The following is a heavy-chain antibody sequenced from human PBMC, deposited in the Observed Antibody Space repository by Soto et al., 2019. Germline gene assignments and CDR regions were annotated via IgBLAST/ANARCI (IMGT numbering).Heavy chain of an antibody. J-gene: IGHJ6*02. CDR1: GGSLNSKHYH. D-gene: IGHD2-21*02. CDR3: VREDDGGDRDYYGLDV. V-gene: IGHV4-30-4*01. CDR2: ILCTGSV. Sequence: QIQLHASGPGLVRPSQTLSLTCTVSGGSLNSKHYHWTWIRQAPGKGLEWMGYILCTGSVRYNLSLLTRITMSVDTSNTLFSLNLSSVPAADTPVYFCVREDDGGDRDYYGLDVWCQVAMVTVSS.